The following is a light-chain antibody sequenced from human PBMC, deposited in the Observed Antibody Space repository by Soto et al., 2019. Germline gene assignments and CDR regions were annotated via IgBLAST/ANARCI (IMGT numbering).Light chain of an antibody. V-gene: IGKV2-28*01. Sequence: DIVMTQSPLSLSVTPGEPASISCRSSQSLLHSNGYNYLDWYLQKPGQSPQLLIYLGSNRASGVPDRFSGSGSGTDFTLKISRVEAEDVGVYYCMQALQSWTFGKGTKVEIK. CDR3: MQALQSWT. CDR1: QSLLHSNGYNY. CDR2: LGS. J-gene: IGKJ1*01.